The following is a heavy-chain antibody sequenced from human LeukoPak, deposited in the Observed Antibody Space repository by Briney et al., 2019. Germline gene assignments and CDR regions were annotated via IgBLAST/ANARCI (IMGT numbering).Heavy chain of an antibody. CDR2: IYYSGST. CDR3: ARRDSSSWYGFDY. Sequence: SETLSLTCTVSGGSISSYYGSWIRQPPGKGLEWIGYIYYSGSTNYNPSLKSRVTISVDTSKNQFSLKLSSVTAADTAVYYCARRDSSSWYGFDYWGQGTLVTVSS. D-gene: IGHD6-13*01. V-gene: IGHV4-59*08. CDR1: GGSISSYY. J-gene: IGHJ4*02.